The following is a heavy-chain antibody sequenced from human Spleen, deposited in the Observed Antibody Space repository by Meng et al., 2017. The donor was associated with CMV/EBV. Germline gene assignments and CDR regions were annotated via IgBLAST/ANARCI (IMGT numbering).Heavy chain of an antibody. J-gene: IGHJ5*02. D-gene: IGHD2-2*01. CDR2: ISSSSSYI. CDR3: AREDCSSTSCYKGGFDP. Sequence: GGSLRLSCAASGFTFSSYSMNWVRQAPGKGLEWVSSISSSSSYIYYADSVKGRFTISRDNAKNTLYLQMNSLRAEDTAVYYCAREDCSSTSCYKGGFDPWGQGTLVTVSS. V-gene: IGHV3-21*04. CDR1: GFTFSSYS.